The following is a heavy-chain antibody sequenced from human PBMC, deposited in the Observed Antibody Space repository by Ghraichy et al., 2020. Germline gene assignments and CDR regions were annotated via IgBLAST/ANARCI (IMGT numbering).Heavy chain of an antibody. Sequence: SETLSLTCAVYGGSFSGYYWSWIRQPPGKGLEWIGEINHSGSTNYNPSLKSRVTISVDTSKNQFSLKLSSVTAADTAVYYCARGRGTGTTPAHFDYWGQGTLVTVSS. J-gene: IGHJ4*02. D-gene: IGHD1-7*01. CDR3: ARGRGTGTTPAHFDY. CDR2: INHSGST. V-gene: IGHV4-34*01. CDR1: GGSFSGYY.